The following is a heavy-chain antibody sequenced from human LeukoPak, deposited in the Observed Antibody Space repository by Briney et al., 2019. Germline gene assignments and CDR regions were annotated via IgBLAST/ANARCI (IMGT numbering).Heavy chain of an antibody. V-gene: IGHV4-30-2*01. CDR3: ARDQVDYDTLDHFDY. J-gene: IGHJ4*02. CDR2: ISQSGNS. D-gene: IGHD3-22*01. CDR1: GDSLSSSTCN. Sequence: SETLSLTCKVSGDSLSSSTCNWSWIRQPPGKGLEWIGYISQSGNSYFTPSLKSRATISVDRSKNQFSLTLTSVTAADTAVYYCARDQVDYDTLDHFDYWGKGTLVTVSS.